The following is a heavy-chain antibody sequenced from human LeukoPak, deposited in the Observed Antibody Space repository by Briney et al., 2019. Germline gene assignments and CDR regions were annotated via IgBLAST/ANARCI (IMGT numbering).Heavy chain of an antibody. V-gene: IGHV4-34*01. CDR3: ARVWDCGGDCYSYFDY. CDR1: GGSFSGYY. Sequence: SETLSLTCAVYGGSFSGYYWSWIRQPPGKGLEWIGEINHSGSTNYNPSLKSRVTISVDTSKNQFSLKLSSVTAADTAAYYCARVWDCGGDCYSYFDYWGQGTLVTVSS. CDR2: INHSGST. D-gene: IGHD2-21*01. J-gene: IGHJ4*02.